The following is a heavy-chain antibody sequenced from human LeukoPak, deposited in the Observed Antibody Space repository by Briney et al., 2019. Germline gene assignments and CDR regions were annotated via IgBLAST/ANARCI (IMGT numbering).Heavy chain of an antibody. CDR2: INPNSGST. V-gene: IGHV1-2*02. D-gene: IGHD4-17*01. CDR1: GYTFTGYY. Sequence: GASVKVSCKASGYTFTGYYMHWVRQAPGQGLEWMGWINPNSGSTNYAQKFQGRVTMTRDTSISTAYMELSRLRSDDTAVYYCARADYGDLNSPFDYWGQGTLVTVSS. J-gene: IGHJ4*02. CDR3: ARADYGDLNSPFDY.